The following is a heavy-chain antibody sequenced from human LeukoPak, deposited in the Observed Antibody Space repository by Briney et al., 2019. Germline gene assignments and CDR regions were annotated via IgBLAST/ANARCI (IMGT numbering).Heavy chain of an antibody. V-gene: IGHV3-9*01. J-gene: IGHJ5*02. Sequence: GGSLRLSCAASGFTFYDYAMHWVRHAPGKGLEWVSGISWNSGSIGYADSVKGRFTISRDNAKNSLYLQMNSLRAEDTAVYYCAKDGEGIAAAGNNWFDPWGQGTLVTVSS. CDR2: ISWNSGSI. D-gene: IGHD6-13*01. CDR1: GFTFYDYA. CDR3: AKDGEGIAAAGNNWFDP.